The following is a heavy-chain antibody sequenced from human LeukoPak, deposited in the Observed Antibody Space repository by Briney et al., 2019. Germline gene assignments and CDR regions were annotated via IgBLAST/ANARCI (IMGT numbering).Heavy chain of an antibody. Sequence: GGSLRLSCVASGFTFSSYWMSWVRQAPGKGLEWVANIKQDGSEKSYVVSVKGRFTISRDNAKNSLYLQMNNLRVEDTAVYYCARRELPDVWGKGTTVTVSS. J-gene: IGHJ6*03. D-gene: IGHD4-23*01. CDR2: IKQDGSEK. CDR1: GFTFSSYW. V-gene: IGHV3-7*01. CDR3: ARRELPDV.